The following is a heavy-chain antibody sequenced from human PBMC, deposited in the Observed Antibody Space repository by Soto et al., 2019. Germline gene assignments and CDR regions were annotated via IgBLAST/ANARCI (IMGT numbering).Heavy chain of an antibody. CDR3: ARDRVTVTPGCYYYSYCGMTV. Sequence: PSETLSLTCSVSDDSISRYYWSWIRQPAGKGLEWIGRVYASGSTNYNPSLKSRVTMSVDTSKNQVSLQVNSVTAADTAVYYCARDRVTVTPGCYYYSYCGMTVWGQGTTVTVSS. J-gene: IGHJ6*02. CDR2: VYASGST. D-gene: IGHD2-15*01. CDR1: DDSISRYY. V-gene: IGHV4-4*07.